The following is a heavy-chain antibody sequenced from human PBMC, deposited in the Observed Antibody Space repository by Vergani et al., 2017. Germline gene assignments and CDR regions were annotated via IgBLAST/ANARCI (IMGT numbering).Heavy chain of an antibody. Sequence: VQLVESGGGLVQPGGSLRLSCAASGFTFSSYSMHWVRQAPGQGLEWMGWINPNSGGTNYAQKFQGRVTMTRDTSISTAYMELSRLRSDDTAVYYCARGPYCSGGSCYPTYGMDVWGQGTTVTVSS. J-gene: IGHJ6*02. D-gene: IGHD2-15*01. CDR2: INPNSGGT. CDR3: ARGPYCSGGSCYPTYGMDV. V-gene: IGHV1-2*02. CDR1: GFTFSSYS.